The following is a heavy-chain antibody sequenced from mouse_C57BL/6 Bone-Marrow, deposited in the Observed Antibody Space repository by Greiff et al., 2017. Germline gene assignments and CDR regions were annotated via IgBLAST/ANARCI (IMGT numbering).Heavy chain of an antibody. Sequence: QVQLQQPGAELVKPGASVKMSCKASGYTFTSYWITWVKQRPGQGLEWIGDIYPGSGSTNYNEKFKSKATLTVDTSSSTAYMQLSSLTSEDSAVYYCARVITTRYYAMDYWGQGTSVTVSS. CDR2: IYPGSGST. D-gene: IGHD2-4*01. CDR1: GYTFTSYW. V-gene: IGHV1-55*01. CDR3: ARVITTRYYAMDY. J-gene: IGHJ4*01.